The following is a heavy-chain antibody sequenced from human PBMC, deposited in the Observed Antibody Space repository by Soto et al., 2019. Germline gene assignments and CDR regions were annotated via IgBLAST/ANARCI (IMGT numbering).Heavy chain of an antibody. D-gene: IGHD3-10*01. V-gene: IGHV3-66*01. J-gene: IGHJ4*02. CDR1: GFTVGNNY. CDR2: IHRGGST. CDR3: ARSANTYGSPFDH. Sequence: GGSLRLSCAAAGFTVGNNYVSWVRQAPGKGLEWVSIIHRGGSTSYADSVKGRFTISRDSSKNILYLQINGLTADDTAVYYCARSANTYGSPFDHWGQGALVPVSS.